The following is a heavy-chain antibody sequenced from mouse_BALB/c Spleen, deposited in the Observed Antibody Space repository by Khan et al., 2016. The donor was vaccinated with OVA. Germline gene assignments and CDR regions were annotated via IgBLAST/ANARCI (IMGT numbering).Heavy chain of an antibody. V-gene: IGHV1-4*01. Sequence: QMQLEESGAELARPGASVKMSCKASGYTFTSYTIHWIKKRPGQGLEWIGYINPSNDYTNYNQKFKDKATLTTDKSSTTAYLRLSSLTSDDSAVYNCVRDGAYHRNDGWFAYWGQGTLVTVS. D-gene: IGHD2-14*01. J-gene: IGHJ3*01. CDR3: VRDGAYHRNDGWFAY. CDR2: INPSNDYT. CDR1: GYTFTSYT.